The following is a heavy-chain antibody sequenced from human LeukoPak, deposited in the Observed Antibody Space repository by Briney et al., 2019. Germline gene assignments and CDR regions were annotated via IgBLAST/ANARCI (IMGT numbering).Heavy chain of an antibody. CDR3: ARESSWYGNWFDP. CDR2: IHTSGST. D-gene: IGHD6-19*01. CDR1: GGSINSYY. V-gene: IGHV4-4*07. J-gene: IGHJ5*02. Sequence: SETLSLTCTVSGGSINSYYWSWIRQPAGKGLEWIGHIHTSGSTNYNPSLKSRVTMSVDTSKNQFSLKLSSVTAADTAVYYCARESSWYGNWFDPWGQGTLVTVSS.